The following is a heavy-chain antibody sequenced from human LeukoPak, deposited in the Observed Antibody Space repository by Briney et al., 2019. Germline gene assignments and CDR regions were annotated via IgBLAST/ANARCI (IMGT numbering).Heavy chain of an antibody. CDR1: EFSVGSNY. J-gene: IGHJ4*02. Sequence: GGSLRLSCAASEFSVGSNYMTWVRQAPGKGLEWVSLIYSGGSTYYADSVKGRFTISRDNSKNTLYLQMNSLRAEDTAVYYCARVLYYGGNSLDPPDYWGQGTLVTVSS. CDR2: IYSGGST. D-gene: IGHD4-23*01. CDR3: ARVLYYGGNSLDPPDY. V-gene: IGHV3-66*01.